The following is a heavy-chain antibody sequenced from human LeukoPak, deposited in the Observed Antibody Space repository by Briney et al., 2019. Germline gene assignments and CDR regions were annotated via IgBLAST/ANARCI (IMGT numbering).Heavy chain of an antibody. CDR1: GGSFSGYY. D-gene: IGHD4-23*01. Sequence: SETLSLTCAVYGGSFSGYYWSWIRQPPGKGLHWIGEINHSGSTNYNPSLKSRVSISTDTSKNQVSLRLSSLTAADTAVYYCARRRIGGLTGNWFDPWGQGTLVTVSS. V-gene: IGHV4-34*01. CDR2: INHSGST. J-gene: IGHJ5*02. CDR3: ARRRIGGLTGNWFDP.